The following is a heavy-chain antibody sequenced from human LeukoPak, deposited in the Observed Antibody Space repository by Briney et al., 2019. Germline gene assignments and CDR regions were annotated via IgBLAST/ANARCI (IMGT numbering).Heavy chain of an antibody. J-gene: IGHJ4*02. CDR2: ITSKTDGGTT. CDR1: GFTFSNAW. V-gene: IGHV3-15*01. D-gene: IGHD3-16*01. Sequence: GGSLRLSCVASGFTFSNAWMSWVRQAAGKGLEWVGRITSKTDGGTTDYAAPVKGRFTISRDDSKNTLYLQMNSLKTDDTAVYYCTTGYVYRGQGTMVTVSS. CDR3: TTGYVY.